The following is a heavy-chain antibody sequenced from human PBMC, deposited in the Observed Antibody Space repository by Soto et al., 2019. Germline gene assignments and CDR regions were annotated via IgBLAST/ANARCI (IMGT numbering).Heavy chain of an antibody. J-gene: IGHJ5*02. D-gene: IGHD6-6*01. Sequence: PSETLSLTCTVSGGSISSSSYYWGWIRQPPGKGLEWIGSIYYSGSTYYNPSLKSRVTISVDTSKNQFSLKLSSVTAADTAVYYCARPSRRYSSSSSWFDPWGQGTLVTVSS. V-gene: IGHV4-39*01. CDR1: GGSISSSSYY. CDR3: ARPSRRYSSSSSWFDP. CDR2: IYYSGST.